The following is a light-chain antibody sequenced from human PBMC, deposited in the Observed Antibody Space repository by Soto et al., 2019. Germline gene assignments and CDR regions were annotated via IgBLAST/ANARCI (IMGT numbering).Light chain of an antibody. V-gene: IGKV1-5*01. CDR2: DGS. CDR3: QQYSDSSPT. J-gene: IGKJ1*01. Sequence: DIQMTQSPSTLSASVGDRVTITSRASQTISVWLAWYQQKPGKAPKLLIYDGSALENWVPTRFSASGSGTEFTLTINSLQPDDFATYYCQQYSDSSPTFGQGTKVDIK. CDR1: QTISVW.